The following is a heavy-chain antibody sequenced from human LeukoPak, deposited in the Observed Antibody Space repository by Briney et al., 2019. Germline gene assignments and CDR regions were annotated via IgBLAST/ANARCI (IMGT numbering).Heavy chain of an antibody. Sequence: ASVKVSCKASGYTFTSYYMHWVRQAPGQGLEWMGIINSSGGSTSYAQKFQGRVTMTRDTSTSTVYMELSSLRSEDTAVYYCARDPLYGDYEYYYYYGMDVWGQGTTVTVSS. V-gene: IGHV1-46*01. CDR2: INSSGGST. D-gene: IGHD4-17*01. J-gene: IGHJ6*02. CDR1: GYTFTSYY. CDR3: ARDPLYGDYEYYYYYGMDV.